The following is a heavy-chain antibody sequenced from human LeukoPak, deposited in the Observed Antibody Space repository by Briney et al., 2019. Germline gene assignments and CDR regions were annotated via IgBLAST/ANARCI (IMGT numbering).Heavy chain of an antibody. CDR2: IRYDGSNK. V-gene: IGHV3-30*02. J-gene: IGHJ4*02. CDR3: AKDKAYYYDSSGYYIGSGLDY. Sequence: GGSLRLSCSASGFTFSSYGMHWVRQAPGKGLEWVAFIRYDGSNKYYADSVKGRFTISRDNSKNTLYLQMNSLRAEDTAVYYCAKDKAYYYDSSGYYIGSGLDYWGQGTLVTVSS. CDR1: GFTFSSYG. D-gene: IGHD3-22*01.